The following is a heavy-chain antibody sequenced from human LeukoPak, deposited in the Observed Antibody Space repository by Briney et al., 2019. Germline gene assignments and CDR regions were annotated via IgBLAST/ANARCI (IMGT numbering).Heavy chain of an antibody. V-gene: IGHV4-59*01. CDR3: ARGSVVVPAAITPANWFDP. J-gene: IGHJ5*02. CDR2: IYYSGST. CDR1: GGSISSYY. D-gene: IGHD2-2*01. Sequence: SETLSLTCTVSGGSISSYYWSWIRQPPGKGLEWIGYIYYSGSTNYNPSLKSRVTISVDTSKNQFSLKLSSVTAADTAVYYCARGSVVVPAAITPANWFDPWGQGTLVTVSS.